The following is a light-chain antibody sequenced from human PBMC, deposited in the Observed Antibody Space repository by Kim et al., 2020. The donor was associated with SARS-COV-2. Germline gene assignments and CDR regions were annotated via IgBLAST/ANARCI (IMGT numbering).Light chain of an antibody. CDR2: ENN. V-gene: IGLV6-57*01. Sequence: GKTVTISCTRSSGSIASNYVQWYQQRPGSSPSAVIFENNQRPSGVPDRFSGSIDSSSNSASLTISGLKTEDEAAYYCQSFDSNIQVFGGGTQLTVL. CDR1: SGSIASNY. CDR3: QSFDSNIQV. J-gene: IGLJ3*02.